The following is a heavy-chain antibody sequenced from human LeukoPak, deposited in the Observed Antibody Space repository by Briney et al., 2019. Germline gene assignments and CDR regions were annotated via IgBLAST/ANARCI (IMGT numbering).Heavy chain of an antibody. Sequence: GASVKVSCKASGYTFTSYGISWVRQAPGQGLEWMGWISAYNGNTNYAQKPQGRVTMTTDTSTSTAYMELRSLRSDDTAVYYCARTGCSSTSCYYFGAFDIWGQGTMVTVSS. CDR2: ISAYNGNT. J-gene: IGHJ3*02. CDR3: ARTGCSSTSCYYFGAFDI. V-gene: IGHV1-18*01. D-gene: IGHD2-2*01. CDR1: GYTFTSYG.